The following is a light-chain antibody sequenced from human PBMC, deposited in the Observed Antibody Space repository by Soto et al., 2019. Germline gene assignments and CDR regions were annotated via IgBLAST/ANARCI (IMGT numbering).Light chain of an antibody. CDR3: QQFNSYPFT. CDR1: QGITND. CDR2: AAS. V-gene: IGKV1-9*01. J-gene: IGKJ3*01. Sequence: DLQLTQSPSFLSASVGDRVTITCRASQGITNDLAWYQQQPGKAPKLLIYAASSLQRGVPSTFSGSGFGTEFTLTISSLQPEDFATYFCQQFNSYPFTFVPGTTVDFK.